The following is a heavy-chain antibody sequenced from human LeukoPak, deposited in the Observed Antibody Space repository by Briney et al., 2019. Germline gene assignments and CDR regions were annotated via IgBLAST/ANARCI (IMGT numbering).Heavy chain of an antibody. J-gene: IGHJ4*02. Sequence: PSETLSLTCAVYGGSFSGYYWSWIRQPPGKGLEWIGEINHSGSTNYNPSLKSRVTISVDTSKNQFSLKLSSVTAADTAVYYCARSPTYYYGSGRPFDCWGQGTLVTVSS. V-gene: IGHV4-34*01. CDR1: GGSFSGYY. D-gene: IGHD3-10*01. CDR3: ARSPTYYYGSGRPFDC. CDR2: INHSGST.